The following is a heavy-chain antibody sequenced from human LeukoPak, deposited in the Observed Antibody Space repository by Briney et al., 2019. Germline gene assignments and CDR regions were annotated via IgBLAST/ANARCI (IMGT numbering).Heavy chain of an antibody. CDR3: AKRGVVIRVILVGFHKEAYYFDS. Sequence: GGSLRLSCAASGITLSNYGMSWVRQAPGKGLEWVAGISGSGGRTNYADSVKGRFTISRDNPKNTLYLQMNILRAEDTAVYFCAKRGVVIRVILVGFHKEAYYFDSWGQGALVTVSS. CDR2: ISGSGGRT. J-gene: IGHJ4*02. V-gene: IGHV3-23*01. D-gene: IGHD3-22*01. CDR1: GITLSNYG.